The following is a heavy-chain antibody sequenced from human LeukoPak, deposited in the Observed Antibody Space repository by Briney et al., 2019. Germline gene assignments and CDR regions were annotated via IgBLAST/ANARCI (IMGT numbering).Heavy chain of an antibody. CDR1: GFTFSSYG. J-gene: IGHJ4*02. CDR2: ISYDGSNR. V-gene: IGHV3-30*03. Sequence: PGGSLRLSCAASGFTFSSYGMHWVRQAPGKGLEWVAVISYDGSNRYYADSVRGRFTISRDTSKNTLYLQMNSLRAEDTAVYYCTRDPRRLDYWGQGTLVTVSS. CDR3: TRDPRRLDY.